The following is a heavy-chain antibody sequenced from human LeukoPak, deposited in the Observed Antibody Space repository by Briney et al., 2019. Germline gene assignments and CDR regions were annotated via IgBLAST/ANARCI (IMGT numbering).Heavy chain of an antibody. V-gene: IGHV1-8*01. J-gene: IGHJ3*02. CDR1: GYTFTSYD. CDR2: MDPNSGNT. Sequence: ASVKVSCKASGYTFTSYDINWVRQATGQGLEWMGWMDPNSGNTGYAQKFQGRVTMTRNTSISTAYMELSSLRSEDTAVYYCARVRPLYGSGSYEIVDSFDIWGQGTMVTVSS. D-gene: IGHD3-10*01. CDR3: ARVRPLYGSGSYEIVDSFDI.